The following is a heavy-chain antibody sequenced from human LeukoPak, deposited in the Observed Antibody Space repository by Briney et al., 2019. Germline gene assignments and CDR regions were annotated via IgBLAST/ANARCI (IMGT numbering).Heavy chain of an antibody. CDR1: GYTFTGYY. V-gene: IGHV1-2*02. Sequence: GASVKVSCKTSGYTFTGYYMHWVRQAPGQGLKWMGWINPSTGGTSYAQKFQGRVTMTRDTSITTAYMELSGLRSDDTAVYYCARSAVEAATPAGYWGQGTLVTVSS. J-gene: IGHJ4*02. D-gene: IGHD2-15*01. CDR2: INPSTGGT. CDR3: ARSAVEAATPAGY.